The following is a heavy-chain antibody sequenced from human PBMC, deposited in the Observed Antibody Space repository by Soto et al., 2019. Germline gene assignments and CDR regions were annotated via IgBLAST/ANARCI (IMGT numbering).Heavy chain of an antibody. CDR1: GFTFSSYA. CDR2: ISGSGGGT. Sequence: GGSLSLSCAASGFTFSSYAMTWVRQAPGKGLEWVSAISGSGGGTYYADSVKGRFTISRDNSKNTLYLQLNSLRAEDTAVYYCAKDAGYCSGGNCYSYHDAFDIWGQGTLVTVSS. V-gene: IGHV3-23*01. J-gene: IGHJ3*02. CDR3: AKDAGYCSGGNCYSYHDAFDI. D-gene: IGHD2-15*01.